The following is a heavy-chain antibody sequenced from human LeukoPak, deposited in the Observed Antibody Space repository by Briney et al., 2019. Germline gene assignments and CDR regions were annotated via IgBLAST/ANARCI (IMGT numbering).Heavy chain of an antibody. CDR3: ARVDYSDSSTYPGNWYFDL. CDR1: GYSISSDYY. V-gene: IGHV4-38-2*01. D-gene: IGHD3-22*01. Sequence: PSETLSLTCAVSGYSISSDYYWGCIRQPPGKGLEWIGSIYHTGNTYYRPSLKSRITMSVDTSKNQFSLKLRPVTAADTAVYYCARVDYSDSSTYPGNWYFDLWGRGTLVTVSS. CDR2: IYHTGNT. J-gene: IGHJ2*01.